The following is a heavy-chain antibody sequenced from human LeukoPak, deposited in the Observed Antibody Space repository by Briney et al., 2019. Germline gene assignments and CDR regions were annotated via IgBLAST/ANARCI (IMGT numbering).Heavy chain of an antibody. CDR3: ATGIGYCTNGVCFHFDY. J-gene: IGHJ4*02. Sequence: ASVKVSCKASGYTFTGYYMHWVRQAPGQGLEWMGWINPNSGGTNYAQKFQGRVTMTRDTSISTAYMELSRLRSDDTAVYYCATGIGYCTNGVCFHFDYWGQGTLVTVSS. CDR2: INPNSGGT. CDR1: GYTFTGYY. V-gene: IGHV1-2*02. D-gene: IGHD2-8*01.